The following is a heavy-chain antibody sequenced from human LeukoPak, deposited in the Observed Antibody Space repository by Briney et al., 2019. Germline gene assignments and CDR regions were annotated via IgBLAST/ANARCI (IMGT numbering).Heavy chain of an antibody. D-gene: IGHD3-10*01. J-gene: IGHJ4*02. CDR2: IYYSGST. Sequence: SETLPLTCTVSGGSISSYYWSWIRQPPGKGLEWIGYIYYSGSTNYNPSLKSRVTISVDTSKNQFSLKLSSVTAADTAVYYCAREGSYSSFDYWGQGTLVTVSS. CDR3: AREGSYSSFDY. V-gene: IGHV4-59*01. CDR1: GGSISSYY.